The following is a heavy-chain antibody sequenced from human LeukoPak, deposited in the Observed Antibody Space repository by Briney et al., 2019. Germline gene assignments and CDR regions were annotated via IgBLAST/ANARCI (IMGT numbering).Heavy chain of an antibody. Sequence: KPSQTLSLTCTVSGGSTSSSSYYWGRIHQPPGKGLEWIGRIYYSGSTSNNPSLKSRATISVDTSKNQFSLQLSSVTAADTAVYYCARHVLSSGYSFDYWGQGTLVTVSS. J-gene: IGHJ4*02. CDR3: ARHVLSSGYSFDY. D-gene: IGHD3-22*01. V-gene: IGHV4-39*01. CDR2: IYYSGST. CDR1: GGSTSSSSYY.